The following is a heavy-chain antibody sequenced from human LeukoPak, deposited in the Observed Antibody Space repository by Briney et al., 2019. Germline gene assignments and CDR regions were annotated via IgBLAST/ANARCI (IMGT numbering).Heavy chain of an antibody. CDR1: GFTFSSYG. CDR3: AKGYSGSYRFWFDP. J-gene: IGHJ5*02. Sequence: GGSLRLSCAASGFTFSSYGMHWVRQAPGKGLEWVAFIRYDGSNKYYADSVKGRFTISRDNSKNTLYLQMNSLRAEDTAVYYCAKGYSGSYRFWFDPWGKGTLSPSPQ. CDR2: IRYDGSNK. D-gene: IGHD1-26*01. V-gene: IGHV3-30*02.